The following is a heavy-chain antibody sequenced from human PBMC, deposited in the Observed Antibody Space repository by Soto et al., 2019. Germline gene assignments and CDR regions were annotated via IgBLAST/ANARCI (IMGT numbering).Heavy chain of an antibody. CDR2: VTAGGDNT. V-gene: IGHV3-23*01. CDR1: GFTFSSYA. CDR3: ARLYSRAYDI. D-gene: IGHD2-15*01. Sequence: HPGGSLRLSCAASGFTFSSYAMTWVRQTPGQGLRWVSTVTAGGDNTYHADSVKGRFTISRDTSKNTLYLQMNSLRVEDTAIYHCARLYSRAYDIWGQGTMVTVSS. J-gene: IGHJ3*02.